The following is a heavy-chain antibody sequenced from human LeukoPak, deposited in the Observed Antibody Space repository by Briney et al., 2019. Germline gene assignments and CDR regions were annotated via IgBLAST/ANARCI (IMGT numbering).Heavy chain of an antibody. CDR3: AKVRSGNNYYFDY. J-gene: IGHJ4*02. Sequence: PGGSLRLSCAASGFTFSDFAMSWVRQAPGKGLEWASGMSASGSHTHSADFVKGRFTISRDNFKNTLYLQMNGLRVEDTAVYYCAKVRSGNNYYFDYWGQGTLVTVSP. V-gene: IGHV3-23*01. CDR1: GFTFSDFA. CDR2: MSASGSHT. D-gene: IGHD1/OR15-1a*01.